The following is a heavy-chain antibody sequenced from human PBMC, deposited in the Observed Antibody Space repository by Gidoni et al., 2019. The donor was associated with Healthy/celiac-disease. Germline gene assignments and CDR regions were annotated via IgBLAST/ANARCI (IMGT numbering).Heavy chain of an antibody. CDR1: VFTFSNAW. V-gene: IGHV3-15*01. CDR3: TTQWLRNGYYFDY. Sequence: VQLVESGGGLVKPGGSLRLPCAAPVFTFSNAWMSWVRQAPGKGLEWVGRIKSKTDGGTTDYAAPVKGRFTISRDDSKNTLYLQMNSLKTEDTAVYYCTTQWLRNGYYFDYWGQGTLVTVSS. J-gene: IGHJ4*02. D-gene: IGHD6-19*01. CDR2: IKSKTDGGTT.